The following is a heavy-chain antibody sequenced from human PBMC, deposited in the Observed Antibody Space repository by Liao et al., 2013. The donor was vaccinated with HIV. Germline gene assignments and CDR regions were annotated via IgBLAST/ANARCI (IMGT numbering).Heavy chain of an antibody. J-gene: IGHJ4*02. CDR1: GGSISSGSYY. CDR2: IYTSGST. D-gene: IGHD3/OR15-3a*01. V-gene: IGHV4-61*02. CDR3: ARWDWTTFSFDS. Sequence: QVRLQESGPGLVKPSQTLPLTCTVSGGSISSGSYYWSWIRQPAGKGLEWIGRIYTSGSTNYNPSLKSRVTIAVDTSKNEFSLKLSSVTAADTAVYYCARWDWTTFSFDSWGQGTLVTVSS.